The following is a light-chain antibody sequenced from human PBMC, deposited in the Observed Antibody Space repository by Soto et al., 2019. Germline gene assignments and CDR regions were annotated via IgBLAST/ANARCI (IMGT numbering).Light chain of an antibody. CDR3: SSYTGSDNYV. V-gene: IGLV2-8*01. J-gene: IGLJ1*01. CDR1: SSDFGGYNY. Sequence: QSVLTQPPSASGSPGQSVTISCTGTSSDFGGYNYVSWYQQHPGKAPKLMIYEVNKRPSGVPDRFSGSKSGNTASLTVSGLQAEDEADYYCSSYTGSDNYVFGTGTKLTVL. CDR2: EVN.